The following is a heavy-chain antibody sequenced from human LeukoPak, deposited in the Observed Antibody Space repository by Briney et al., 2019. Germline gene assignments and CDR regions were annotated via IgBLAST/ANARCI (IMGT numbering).Heavy chain of an antibody. CDR2: MNPNNGGT. J-gene: IGHJ4*02. Sequence: PGASVKVSCKASGYTFTDYYMHWVRQAPGQGPEWMGWMNPNNGGTNYAQRFEGRLALTRDTSISTAYMELSRLRFNDTAVYYCATMIAARPEGSFANWGQGTLVTVSS. CDR1: GYTFTDYY. CDR3: ATMIAARPEGSFAN. V-gene: IGHV1-2*02. D-gene: IGHD6-6*01.